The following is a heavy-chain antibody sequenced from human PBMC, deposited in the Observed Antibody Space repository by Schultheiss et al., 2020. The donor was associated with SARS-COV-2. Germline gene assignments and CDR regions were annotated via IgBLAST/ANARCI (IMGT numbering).Heavy chain of an antibody. J-gene: IGHJ4*02. CDR2: ISYDGSNK. V-gene: IGHV3-30*04. D-gene: IGHD6-13*01. CDR1: GFTFGDYA. Sequence: GGSLRLSCAASGFTFGDYAMSWFRQAPGKGLEWVAVISYDGSNKYYADSVKGRFTISRDNSKNTLYLQMNSLKTEDTAVYYCTTEVIGGYSSSWSTIPYFDYWGLGTLVTVSS. CDR3: TTEVIGGYSSSWSTIPYFDY.